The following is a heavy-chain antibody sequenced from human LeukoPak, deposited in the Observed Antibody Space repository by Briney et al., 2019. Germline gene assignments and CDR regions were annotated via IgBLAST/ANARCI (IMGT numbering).Heavy chain of an antibody. J-gene: IGHJ4*02. CDR2: ISYDGSNK. Sequence: PGGSLRLSCAASGFTFSSYAMHWVRQAPGKGLEWVAVISYDGSNKYYADSVKGRFTISRDNSKNTLYLQMNSLRAEDTAVYYCARVLYYYDGSGSSQGYWGQGTLVTVSS. CDR1: GFTFSSYA. D-gene: IGHD3-22*01. V-gene: IGHV3-30-3*01. CDR3: ARVLYYYDGSGSSQGY.